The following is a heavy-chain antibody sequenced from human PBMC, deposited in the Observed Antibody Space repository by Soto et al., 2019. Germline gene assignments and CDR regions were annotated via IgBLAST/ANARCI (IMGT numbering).Heavy chain of an antibody. CDR2: IKSKTDGGTT. D-gene: IGHD3-3*01. CDR1: GFTFSNAW. V-gene: IGHV3-15*01. J-gene: IGHJ6*02. CDR3: TTDPYYDFWSGYHYYYYGMDV. Sequence: GGSLRLSCAASGFTFSNAWMSWVRQAPGKGLEWVGRIKSKTDGGTTDYAAPVRGRFTISRDDSKNTLYLQMNSLKTEDTAVYYCTTDPYYDFWSGYHYYYYGMDVWGQGTTVTVSS.